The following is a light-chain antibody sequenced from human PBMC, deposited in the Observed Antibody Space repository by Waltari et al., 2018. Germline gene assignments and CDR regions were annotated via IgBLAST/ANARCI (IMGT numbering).Light chain of an antibody. Sequence: DIQMTQSPSSLSASVGDRVTITCRASQSISYYLNWYQQKPGKAPKFLIYAASSLQSGVPSRFSGSGSGTDFTLTISSLQPEDVATYFCQQSDSTPYTFGQGTKLEIK. CDR3: QQSDSTPYT. CDR1: QSISYY. CDR2: AAS. J-gene: IGKJ2*01. V-gene: IGKV1-39*01.